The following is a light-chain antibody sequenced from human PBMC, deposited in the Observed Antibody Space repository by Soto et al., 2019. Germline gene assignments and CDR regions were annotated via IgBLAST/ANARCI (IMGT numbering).Light chain of an antibody. CDR3: QQANSFPLT. V-gene: IGKV1-12*01. J-gene: IGKJ3*01. CDR1: QGISTW. CDR2: SSS. Sequence: DIQMTQTQSSLSASVGDRVTIACRASQGISTWVVWYQQKPGAAPKLLIHSSSNLQSGVPSRFSGSGSGTDFTLTISSLQPEDFATYYCQQANSFPLTFGPGTKAAIK.